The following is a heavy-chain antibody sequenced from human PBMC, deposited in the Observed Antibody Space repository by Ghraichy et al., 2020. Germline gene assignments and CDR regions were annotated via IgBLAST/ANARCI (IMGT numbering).Heavy chain of an antibody. CDR1: RFTFSSYY. V-gene: IGHV3-7*03. Sequence: GGSLRLSCAASRFTFSSYYMSWVRQAPGKGLEWVANIKQDGSEKYYVDSVKDRFTISRDNAKNSLYLQMNSLRAEDTAVYYCARVGAELGTYDYWGQGTLVTVSS. CDR2: IKQDGSEK. CDR3: ARVGAELGTYDY. J-gene: IGHJ4*02. D-gene: IGHD1-26*01.